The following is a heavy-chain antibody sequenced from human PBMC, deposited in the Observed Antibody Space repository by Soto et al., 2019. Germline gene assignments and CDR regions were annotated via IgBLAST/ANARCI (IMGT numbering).Heavy chain of an antibody. CDR1: AGSISSYY. CDR3: ARDLKAAGGINWFDP. J-gene: IGHJ5*02. Sequence: QVQLQESGPGLVKPSETLSLTCTVSAGSISSYYWSWIRQPAGKGLEWLGRISTSGSTNYNPSLKSRVTMSVDTSKNQLSLKLSSVTAADTAIYYCARDLKAAGGINWFDPWGQGTLVAVSS. V-gene: IGHV4-4*07. D-gene: IGHD6-13*01. CDR2: ISTSGST.